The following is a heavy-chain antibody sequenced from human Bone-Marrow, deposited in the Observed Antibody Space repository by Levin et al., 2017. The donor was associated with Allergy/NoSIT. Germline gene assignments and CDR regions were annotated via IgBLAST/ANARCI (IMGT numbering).Heavy chain of an antibody. Sequence: SETLSLTCTVSGGSISSYYWSWIRQPPGKGLEWIGYIYYSGSTNYNPSLKSRVTISVDTSKNQFSLKLSSVTAADTAVYYCARDLAGYGDWFDPWGQGTLVTVSS. CDR3: ARDLAGYGDWFDP. J-gene: IGHJ5*02. V-gene: IGHV4-59*01. CDR1: GGSISSYY. D-gene: IGHD3-9*01. CDR2: IYYSGST.